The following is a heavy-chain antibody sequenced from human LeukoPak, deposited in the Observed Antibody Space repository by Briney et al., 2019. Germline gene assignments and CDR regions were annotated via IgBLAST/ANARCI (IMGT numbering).Heavy chain of an antibody. CDR3: ARLAHYYDSSGYFSPGAWFDP. V-gene: IGHV1-18*01. CDR1: GYTFTSYG. D-gene: IGHD3-22*01. J-gene: IGHJ5*02. CDR2: ISAYNGNT. Sequence: ASVKVSCKASGYTFTSYGISWVRQAPGQGLEWMGWISAYNGNTNYAQKLQGRVTMTTDTSTSTAYMELRSLRCDDTAVYYCARLAHYYDSSGYFSPGAWFDPWGQGTLVTVSS.